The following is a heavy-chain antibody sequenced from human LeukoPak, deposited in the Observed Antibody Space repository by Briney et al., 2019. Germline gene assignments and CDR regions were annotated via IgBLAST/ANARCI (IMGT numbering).Heavy chain of an antibody. J-gene: IGHJ2*01. D-gene: IGHD6-6*01. CDR3: ARDSRGYSSSSYFDL. CDR1: GGSFSSSHW. CDR2: IYHSGTT. V-gene: IGHV4-4*02. Sequence: SETLSLTCAVSGGSFSSSHWWTWVRPPPGKGLEWIGEIYHSGTTNYNPSLKSRVTISVDKSKNQFSLILSSVTAADTAVYYCARDSRGYSSSSYFDLWGRGTLVTVSS.